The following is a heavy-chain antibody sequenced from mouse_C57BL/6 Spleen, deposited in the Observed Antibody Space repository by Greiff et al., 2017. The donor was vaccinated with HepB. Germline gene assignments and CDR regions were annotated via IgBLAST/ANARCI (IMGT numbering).Heavy chain of an antibody. CDR1: GFNIKDDY. V-gene: IGHV14-4*01. D-gene: IGHD1-2*01. CDR2: IDPENGDT. Sequence: VQLKQSGAELVRPGASVKLSCTASGFNIKDDYMHWVKQRPEQGLEWIGWIDPENGDTEYASKFQGKATITADTSSNTAYLQLSSLTSEDTAVYYCTINYYAMDYWGQGTSVTVSS. J-gene: IGHJ4*01. CDR3: TINYYAMDY.